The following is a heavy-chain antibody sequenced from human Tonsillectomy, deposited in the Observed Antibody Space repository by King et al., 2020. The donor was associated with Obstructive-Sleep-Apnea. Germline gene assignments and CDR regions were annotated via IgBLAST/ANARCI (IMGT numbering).Heavy chain of an antibody. Sequence: VQLVESGGGLVQPGGSLRLSCAASGLTFSSSWMHWVRQVQGEGLLWVSDISPDGRTTSYADSVKGRFTISRDNAKNTLYLQLNSLRAEDTAVYYCARDLHYGYDYWGQGTLVTVSS. CDR1: GLTFSSSW. CDR2: ISPDGRTT. J-gene: IGHJ4*02. CDR3: ARDLHYGYDY. V-gene: IGHV3-74*01. D-gene: IGHD3-10*01.